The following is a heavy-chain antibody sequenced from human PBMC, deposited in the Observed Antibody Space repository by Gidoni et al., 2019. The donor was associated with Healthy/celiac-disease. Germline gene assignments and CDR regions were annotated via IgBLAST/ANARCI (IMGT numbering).Heavy chain of an antibody. CDR1: GFTVSSNY. J-gene: IGHJ4*02. CDR2: IYSGGSK. Sequence: EVQLVESGGGLVQPGGSLRLSCAASGFTVSSNYMSWVRQAPGKGLEWVSVIYSGGSKYYADSVKGRFTISRHNSKNTLYLQMNSLRAEDTAVYYCARETYYYDSSGYSGDYWGQGTLVTVSS. CDR3: ARETYYYDSSGYSGDY. V-gene: IGHV3-53*04. D-gene: IGHD3-22*01.